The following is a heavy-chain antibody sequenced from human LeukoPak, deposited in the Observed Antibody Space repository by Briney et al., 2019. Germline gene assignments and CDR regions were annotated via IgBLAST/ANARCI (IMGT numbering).Heavy chain of an antibody. V-gene: IGHV3-48*01. CDR2: IGSSSRTI. Sequence: PGGSLRLSCAASGFTFSSYSMNWVRQAPGKGLEWASFIGSSSRTIYYADSVKGRFTISRDNAKNSLYLQMNSLRAEDTAIYYCARQSGTMVTTRFDYWGQGTLVTVSS. CDR3: ARQSGTMVTTRFDY. J-gene: IGHJ4*02. D-gene: IGHD4-17*01. CDR1: GFTFSSYS.